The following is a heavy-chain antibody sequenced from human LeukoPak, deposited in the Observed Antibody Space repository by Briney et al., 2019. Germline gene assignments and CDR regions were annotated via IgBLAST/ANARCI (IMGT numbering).Heavy chain of an antibody. CDR3: ARHLYHATNHLYYYGSGSYTILDY. J-gene: IGHJ4*02. V-gene: IGHV5-51*01. D-gene: IGHD3-10*01. Sequence: GESLKISCKGSGYIFPNYWLGWVRQMPGKGLEWMGFIYAGDSDTRYSPSFQGQVTISADKSISTAYLQWSSLKASDTAMYYCARHLYHATNHLYYYGSGSYTILDYWGQGTLVTVSS. CDR1: GYIFPNYW. CDR2: IYAGDSDT.